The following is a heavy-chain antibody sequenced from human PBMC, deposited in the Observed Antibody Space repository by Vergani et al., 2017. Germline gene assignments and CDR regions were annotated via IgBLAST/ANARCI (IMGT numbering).Heavy chain of an antibody. V-gene: IGHV4-38-2*01. CDR1: GYSISSGYY. J-gene: IGHJ4*02. Sequence: QVHLQESGPGLVKPSETLSLTCAVSGYSISSGYYWGWIRQPPGKGLEWIGSIYHSGSTYYNPSLKSRVTISVDTSKNQFSLKLSSVTAADTAVYYCAGQQLVGYYFDYWGQGTLVTVSS. CDR3: AGQQLVGYYFDY. CDR2: IYHSGST. D-gene: IGHD6-13*01.